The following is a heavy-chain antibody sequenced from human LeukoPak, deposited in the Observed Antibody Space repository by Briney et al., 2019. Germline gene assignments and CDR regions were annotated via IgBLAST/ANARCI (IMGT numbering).Heavy chain of an antibody. CDR1: GGSISSDNW. J-gene: IGHJ4*02. D-gene: IGHD1-26*01. V-gene: IGHV4-4*02. CDR3: ARSGDLCLDY. Sequence: SETLSLTCAVSGGSISSDNWWSWVRQPPGKGLEWIGEIFHTGSTSYNPSLASRVTISVVKSKNQFSLELTSVTAADTAVYYCARSGDLCLDYWGQGTLVTVSS. CDR2: IFHTGST.